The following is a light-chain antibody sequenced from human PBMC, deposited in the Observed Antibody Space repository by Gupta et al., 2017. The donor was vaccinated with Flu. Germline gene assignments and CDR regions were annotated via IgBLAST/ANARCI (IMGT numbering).Light chain of an antibody. CDR2: GDT. CDR3: AAWDGSWDDEV. Sequence: RDTASCSCSNYKIGSNAVNWYQQSPGKAPKLLIYGDTQRPSGVSDRFSGSKSGHSASLAISGLQSEDEADYYCAAWDGSWDDEVFGGGTKLTVL. CDR1: NYKIGSNA. J-gene: IGLJ3*02. V-gene: IGLV1-44*01.